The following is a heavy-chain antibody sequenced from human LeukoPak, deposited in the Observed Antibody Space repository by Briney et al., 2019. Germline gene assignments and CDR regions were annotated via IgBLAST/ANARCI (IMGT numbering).Heavy chain of an antibody. CDR2: VDHTGST. CDR3: ARGRVSSSTWYSTYYYYFYMDV. J-gene: IGHJ6*03. D-gene: IGHD4-11*01. CDR1: DDSITMYY. Sequence: SETLSLTCSVSDDSITMYYWTWIWQPPGKGLEWIGYVDHTGSTNFNPSLNGRVSISRDTSKNLFSLRLRYVTAAETAVYFCARGRVSSSTWYSTYYYYFYMDVWGKGTTVTVSS. V-gene: IGHV4-59*01.